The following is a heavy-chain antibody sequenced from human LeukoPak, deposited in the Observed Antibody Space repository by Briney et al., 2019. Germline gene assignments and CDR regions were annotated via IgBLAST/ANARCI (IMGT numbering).Heavy chain of an antibody. J-gene: IGHJ4*02. CDR1: GGSISSYY. CDR3: ARGSSAYYPVLLTY. D-gene: IGHD3-22*01. CDR2: VYNSGST. V-gene: IGHV4-59*01. Sequence: SETLSLTCTVSGGSISSYYWSWVRQPPGKGLEWIGYVYNSGSTNYNPSLKSRVTISLDTSKNQFSLKLTSVTAADTAVYYCARGSSAYYPVLLTYWGQGALVTVSS.